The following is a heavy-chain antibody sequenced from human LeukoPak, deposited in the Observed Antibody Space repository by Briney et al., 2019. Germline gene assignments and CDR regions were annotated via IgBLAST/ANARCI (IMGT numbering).Heavy chain of an antibody. D-gene: IGHD2-2*01. CDR1: GYTFTGYY. J-gene: IGHJ5*02. CDR3: ARDRAAAILDWFDP. V-gene: IGHV1-2*02. Sequence: ASVKVSCKASGYTFTGYYMHWVRQAPGQGLEWMGWINPNSGGTNYAQKFQGRVTMTRDTSISTAYMELSRLRSDDTAVYYCARDRAAAILDWFDPWGQGTLVTVSS. CDR2: INPNSGGT.